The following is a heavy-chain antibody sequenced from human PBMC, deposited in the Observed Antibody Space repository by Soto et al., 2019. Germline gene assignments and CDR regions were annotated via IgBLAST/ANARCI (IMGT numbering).Heavy chain of an antibody. D-gene: IGHD5-18*01. Sequence: GESLKISCKGSGYSFTSYWISWVRQMPGKGLEWMGIIYPGDSDTRYSPSFQGQVTISADKSISTAYLQWSSLKASDTAMYYCARPRGGYSLAYYFDYWGQGTLVTVSS. CDR3: ARPRGGYSLAYYFDY. V-gene: IGHV5-51*01. CDR2: IYPGDSDT. J-gene: IGHJ4*02. CDR1: GYSFTSYW.